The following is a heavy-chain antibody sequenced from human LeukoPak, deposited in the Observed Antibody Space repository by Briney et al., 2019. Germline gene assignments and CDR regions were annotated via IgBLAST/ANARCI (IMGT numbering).Heavy chain of an antibody. CDR1: GFTFSSYS. CDR3: ARGSVRGVIITPFDY. D-gene: IGHD3-10*01. J-gene: IGHJ4*02. V-gene: IGHV3-48*04. CDR2: ISSSSTI. Sequence: GGSLRLSCAASGFTFSSYSMNWVRQAPGKGLEWVSYISSSSTIYYADSVKGRFTISRDNAKNSLYLQMNSLRAEDTAVYYCARGSVRGVIITPFDYWGQGTLVTVSS.